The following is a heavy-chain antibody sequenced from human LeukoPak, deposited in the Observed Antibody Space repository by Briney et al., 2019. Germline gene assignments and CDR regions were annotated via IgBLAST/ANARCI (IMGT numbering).Heavy chain of an antibody. J-gene: IGHJ4*02. V-gene: IGHV3-49*04. Sequence: GRSLRLSCTASGFIFADYAMSWVRQAPGKGLEWVSFIRSNTYGGTTEYAASVKGRFTISRDDSKSIAYLQMNSLKTEDTAMYYCTRGDYIDYLDYWGQGTLVTVSS. D-gene: IGHD4-11*01. CDR1: GFIFADYA. CDR3: TRGDYIDYLDY. CDR2: IRSNTYGGTT.